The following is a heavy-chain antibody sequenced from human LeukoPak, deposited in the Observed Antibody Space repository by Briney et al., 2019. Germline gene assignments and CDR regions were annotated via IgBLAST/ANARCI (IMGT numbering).Heavy chain of an antibody. V-gene: IGHV4-39*07. CDR2: IYYSGST. J-gene: IGHJ4*02. Sequence: SETLSLTCTVSGGSISSSSSYWGWIRQPPGKGLEWIGSIYYSGSTYYNPSLKSRVTISVDTSKNQFSLKLSSVTAADTAVYYCATEEGWYGSGSYALYYFDYWGQGTLVTVSS. CDR1: GGSISSSSSY. D-gene: IGHD3-10*01. CDR3: ATEEGWYGSGSYALYYFDY.